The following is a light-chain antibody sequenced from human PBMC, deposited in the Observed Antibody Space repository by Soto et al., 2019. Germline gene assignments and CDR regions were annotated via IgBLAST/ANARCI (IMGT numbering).Light chain of an antibody. J-gene: IGKJ1*01. CDR3: QQRSNWWT. Sequence: EIVLTQSPATLSLSPGDRATLSCRASQSVSSYLAWYQQKPGQAPRLLIYDASNRATGIPARFSGSGSGTDFTLTSSSLEPEDFAVYYCQQRSNWWTFGQGTKVDIK. V-gene: IGKV3-11*01. CDR1: QSVSSY. CDR2: DAS.